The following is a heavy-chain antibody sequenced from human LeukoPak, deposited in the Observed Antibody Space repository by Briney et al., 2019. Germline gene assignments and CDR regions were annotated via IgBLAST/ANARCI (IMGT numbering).Heavy chain of an antibody. CDR2: IKKDESEK. CDR3: AKSTSSGWTYYFDY. J-gene: IGHJ4*02. CDR1: GFTFSSYW. Sequence: GGSLRLSCAASGFTFSSYWMSWVRQAPGKGLEWVANIKKDESEKYYVDSVKGRFTISRDNSKNTLYLQMNSLRAEDTAVYYCAKSTSSGWTYYFDYWGQGTLVTVSS. D-gene: IGHD6-19*01. V-gene: IGHV3-7*03.